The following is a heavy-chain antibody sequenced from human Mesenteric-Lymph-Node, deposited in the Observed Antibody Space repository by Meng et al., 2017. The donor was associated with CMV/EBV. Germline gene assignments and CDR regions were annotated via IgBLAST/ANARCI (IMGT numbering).Heavy chain of an antibody. J-gene: IGHJ6*02. CDR3: ARDFRPADKDFDYYYGMDV. D-gene: IGHD2-2*01. CDR1: GFTFSSHS. CDR2: ISSSSSYI. Sequence: GESLKISCAASGFTFSSHSMNWVRQAPGKGLEWVSSISSSSSYIYYADSVKGRFTISRDNAKNSLYLQMNSLRAEDTAVYYCARDFRPADKDFDYYYGMDVWGQGTTVTVSS. V-gene: IGHV3-21*01.